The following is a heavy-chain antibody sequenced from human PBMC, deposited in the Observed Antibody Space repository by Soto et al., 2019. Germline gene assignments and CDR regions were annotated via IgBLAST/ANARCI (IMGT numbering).Heavy chain of an antibody. CDR1: GASIRSTDYY. J-gene: IGHJ5*02. D-gene: IGHD2-21*02. CDR3: VRTARQGAVAPHWFDR. CDR2: VYYTGST. V-gene: IGHV4-30-4*01. Sequence: SETLSLTCTVSGASIRSTDYYWSWIRQAPGKGLEWIGYVYYTGSTDYNPSLMSRLTISVDTSKNQFSLKLTSVTAAETAVYYCVRTARQGAVAPHWFDRWGQGTQVTVSS.